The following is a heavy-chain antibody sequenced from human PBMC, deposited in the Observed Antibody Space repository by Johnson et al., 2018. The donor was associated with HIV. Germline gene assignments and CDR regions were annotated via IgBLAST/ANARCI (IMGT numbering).Heavy chain of an antibody. CDR2: INWNGGST. CDR3: ARDFVAFGECTAFDI. J-gene: IGHJ3*02. D-gene: IGHD3-10*01. Sequence: VQLVESGGGVVRPGGSLRLSCAASGFSFDDYGMSWVRQVPGKGLEWVSGINWNGGSTGYAYSVKGRFIISRDNAKNSLYLRMNSLRPEDTALYYCARDFVAFGECTAFDIWGQGTMVIVSS. CDR1: GFSFDDYG. V-gene: IGHV3-20*04.